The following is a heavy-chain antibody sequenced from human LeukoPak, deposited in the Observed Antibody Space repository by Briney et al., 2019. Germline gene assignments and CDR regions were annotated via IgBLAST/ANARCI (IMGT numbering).Heavy chain of an antibody. CDR1: GGSISSYY. CDR3: ARDRYYYGSGSYSGGIDY. J-gene: IGHJ4*02. V-gene: IGHV4-59*01. Sequence: PSETLSLTCTVSGGSISSYYWSWIRQPPGKGLGWIGYIYYRGSTNYNPSLKSRVTISVDTSKNQFSLKLSSVTAADTAVYYCARDRYYYGSGSYSGGIDYWGRGTLVTVSS. CDR2: IYYRGST. D-gene: IGHD3-10*01.